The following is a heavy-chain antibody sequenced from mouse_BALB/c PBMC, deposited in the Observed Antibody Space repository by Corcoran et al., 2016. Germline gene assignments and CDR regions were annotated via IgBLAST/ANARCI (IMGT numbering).Heavy chain of an antibody. CDR3: ARWDWYFDV. J-gene: IGHJ1*01. CDR1: GFNIKATY. Sequence: EVQLQQSGAELVKPGASVKLSCTASGFNIKATYMHWVKQRPEQGLEWIGRIDPANGNTKYDPKFQGKATITADTSSNTAYLQLSSLTSEDTAVYYGARWDWYFDVWGAGTTVTVSS. CDR2: IDPANGNT. V-gene: IGHV14-3*02.